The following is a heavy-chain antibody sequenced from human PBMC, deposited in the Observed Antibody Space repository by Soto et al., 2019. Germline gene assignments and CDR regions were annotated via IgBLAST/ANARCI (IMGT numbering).Heavy chain of an antibody. V-gene: IGHV4-34*01. Sequence: QVQLQQWGAGLLKPSETLSLTCAVYAGSFIGYYWSWIRQSPGKGLEWIGEISHSGSTSYSPSLESRATISVDTSKNQLSLKLSSVTAADTAVHHCARGYCRGDSCYSPYYLGQGTPVTVSS. CDR1: AGSFIGYY. J-gene: IGHJ4*02. CDR3: ARGYCRGDSCYSPYY. D-gene: IGHD2-15*01. CDR2: ISHSGST.